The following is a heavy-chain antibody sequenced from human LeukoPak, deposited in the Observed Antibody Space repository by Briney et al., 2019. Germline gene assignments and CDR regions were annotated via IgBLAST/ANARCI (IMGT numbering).Heavy chain of an antibody. CDR3: VRDGGVSGYDLLDY. Sequence: GGSLRLSCAASGFAFSDYWMTWVRQAPGKGLEWVAHINQDGSKEHYMDSVKARFTISRDNAKNSLSLQMNSLRAEDTAVYYCVRDGGVSGYDLLDYWGQGTLVTVSS. CDR2: INQDGSKE. J-gene: IGHJ4*02. CDR1: GFAFSDYW. V-gene: IGHV3-7*01. D-gene: IGHD5-12*01.